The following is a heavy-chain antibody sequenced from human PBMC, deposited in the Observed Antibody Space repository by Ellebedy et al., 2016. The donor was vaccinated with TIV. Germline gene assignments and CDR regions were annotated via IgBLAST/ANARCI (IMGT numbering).Heavy chain of an antibody. Sequence: ASVKVSCKASGYTFTSYPISWVRQAPGQGLEWMGWSSAYSCNTKYAQKLQGRVTMTTDTSTDTAYMELSSLRSEDTAVYYCAREGNGGGFDYWGQGTLVTVSS. J-gene: IGHJ4*02. CDR3: AREGNGGGFDY. CDR1: GYTFTSYP. V-gene: IGHV1-18*04. CDR2: SSAYSCNT. D-gene: IGHD4-23*01.